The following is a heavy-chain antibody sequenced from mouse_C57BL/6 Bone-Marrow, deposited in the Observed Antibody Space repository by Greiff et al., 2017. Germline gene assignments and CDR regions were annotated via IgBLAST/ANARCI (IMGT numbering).Heavy chain of an antibody. CDR3: ARLPAWFAY. V-gene: IGHV1-81*01. J-gene: IGHJ3*01. CDR2: IYPRSGNT. CDR1: GYTFTSYG. Sequence: VQLQQSGAELARPGASVKLSCKASGYTFTSYGISWVKQRTGQGLEWIGEIYPRSGNTYYNEKFKGKATLTADKSSSTAYMELRRLTSEDSAVYFCARLPAWFAYWGQGTLVTVSA.